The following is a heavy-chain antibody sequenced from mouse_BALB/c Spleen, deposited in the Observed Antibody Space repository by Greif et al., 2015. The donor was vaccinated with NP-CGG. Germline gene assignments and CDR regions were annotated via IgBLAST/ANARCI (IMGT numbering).Heavy chain of an antibody. CDR1: GYTFTSYW. J-gene: IGHJ1*01. Sequence: DLVKPGASVKLSCKASGYTFTSYWINWIKQRPGQGLEWIGRIAPGSGSTYYNEMFKGKATLTVDTSSSAAYIQPSSLSSEDSAVYFCARGYGSYWYFDVWGSGTPVTVSS. CDR2: IAPGSGST. D-gene: IGHD2-14*01. CDR3: ARGYGSYWYFDV. V-gene: IGHV1S41*01.